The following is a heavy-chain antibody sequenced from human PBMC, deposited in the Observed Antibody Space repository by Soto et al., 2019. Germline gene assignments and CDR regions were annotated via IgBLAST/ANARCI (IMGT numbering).Heavy chain of an antibody. CDR1: GGTLSSYT. D-gene: IGHD2-15*01. CDR3: ARDKGYCSDTSCPDFDY. J-gene: IGHJ4*02. V-gene: IGHV1-69*08. Sequence: QVQLVQSGAEVKKPGSSVKVSCKASGGTLSSYTFSWVRQAPGQGLEWMGRVIPNLGVTNYAKKFQGRFTIVVDTSTSTAYMELNSLRYEDTAVYYCARDKGYCSDTSCPDFDYCCQGTLVTVSS. CDR2: VIPNLGVT.